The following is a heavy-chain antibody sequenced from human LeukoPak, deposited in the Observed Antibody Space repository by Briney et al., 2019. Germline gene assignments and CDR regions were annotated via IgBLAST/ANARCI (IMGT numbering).Heavy chain of an antibody. CDR3: ARDMVRGVINPSPDGMDV. CDR2: ISGSGGST. CDR1: GFTFSSYA. V-gene: IGHV3-23*01. J-gene: IGHJ6*02. Sequence: GGSLRLSCAASGFTFSSYAMSWVRQAPGKGLEWVSAISGSGGSTYYADSVKGRFTISRDNSKNTLYLQMNSLRAEDTAVYYCARDMVRGVINPSPDGMDVWGQGTTVTVSS. D-gene: IGHD3-10*01.